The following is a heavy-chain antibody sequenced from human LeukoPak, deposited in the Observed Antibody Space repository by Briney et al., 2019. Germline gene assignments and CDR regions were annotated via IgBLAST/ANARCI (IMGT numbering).Heavy chain of an antibody. CDR1: GFTLSDSA. V-gene: IGHV3-73*01. J-gene: IGHJ4*02. CDR2: IRSKTNSYAT. D-gene: IGHD4-23*01. CDR3: ARLMDPDYGDNKLFDY. Sequence: PGGSLRLSCAASGFTLSDSAMHWVRQTSDKGLEWVGRIRSKTNSYATEYAASVKGRFTISRDNSKNTVYLQLNSLKTEDTAVYYCARLMDPDYGDNKLFDYWGLGTQVTVSS.